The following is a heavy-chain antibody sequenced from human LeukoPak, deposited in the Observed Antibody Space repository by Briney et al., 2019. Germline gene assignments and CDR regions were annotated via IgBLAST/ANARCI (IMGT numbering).Heavy chain of an antibody. Sequence: PGGSLRLSCAASGFTFSSYAMHWVRQAPGKGLEWVAVISYDGSNKYYADSVKGRFTISRDNSKNTLYLQMNSLRAEDTAVYYCARDPRGYSSSWSPFNPDYWGQGTLVTVSS. CDR1: GFTFSSYA. CDR2: ISYDGSNK. V-gene: IGHV3-30-3*01. D-gene: IGHD6-13*01. J-gene: IGHJ4*02. CDR3: ARDPRGYSSSWSPFNPDY.